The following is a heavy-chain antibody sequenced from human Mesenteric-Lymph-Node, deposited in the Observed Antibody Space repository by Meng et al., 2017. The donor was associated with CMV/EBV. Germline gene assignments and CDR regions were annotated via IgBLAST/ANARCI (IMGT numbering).Heavy chain of an antibody. CDR1: GFTFRSFG. Sequence: GESLKISCAASGFTFRSFGMSWVRQAPGKGLEWVAYIGSSDIPTYYADSVKDRFTVSRDDAKNSLYLQMSNLRADDTAVYFCARAPYSSAWYFWFDPWGQGTLVTVSS. CDR3: ARAPYSSAWYFWFDP. J-gene: IGHJ5*02. V-gene: IGHV3-48*04. CDR2: IGSSDIPT. D-gene: IGHD6-13*01.